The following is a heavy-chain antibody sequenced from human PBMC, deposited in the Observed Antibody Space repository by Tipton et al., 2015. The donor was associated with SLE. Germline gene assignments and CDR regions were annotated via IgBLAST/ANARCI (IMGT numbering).Heavy chain of an antibody. CDR2: INHSGST. V-gene: IGHV4-34*01. Sequence: TLSLTCAVYGGSFSGYYWSWIRQPPGKGLEWIGEINHSGSTNYNPSLKSRVTISVDTSKNQFSLKLSSVTAADTAVYYCARGDEGYPHYYGMDVWGQGTTVTVSS. CDR1: GGSFSGYY. J-gene: IGHJ6*02. CDR3: ARGDEGYPHYYGMDV. D-gene: IGHD3-16*02.